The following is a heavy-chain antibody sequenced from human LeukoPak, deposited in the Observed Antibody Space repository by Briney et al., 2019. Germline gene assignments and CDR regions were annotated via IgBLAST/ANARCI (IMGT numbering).Heavy chain of an antibody. CDR3: ARDGRVYYFDY. Sequence: ASVKVSFKASGGTFSSYAISWVRQAPGQGLEWMGGIIPIFGTANYAQKLQGRVTITADESTSTAYMELSSLRSEDTAVYYCARDGRVYYFDYWGQGTLVTVSS. CDR1: GGTFSSYA. V-gene: IGHV1-69*01. D-gene: IGHD3-16*01. CDR2: IIPIFGTA. J-gene: IGHJ4*02.